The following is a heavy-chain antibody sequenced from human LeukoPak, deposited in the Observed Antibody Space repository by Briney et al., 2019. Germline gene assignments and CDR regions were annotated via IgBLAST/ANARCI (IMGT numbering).Heavy chain of an antibody. V-gene: IGHV4-39*01. CDR3: ARLGRGDRTKYYFDY. J-gene: IGHJ4*02. CDR1: GGSISSSSYY. Sequence: PSETLSLTCTVSGGSISSSSYYWGWIRQPPGKGLEWIGSIYYSGSTYYNPSLKSRVTISVDTSKNQFSLKLSSVTAADTAVYYCARLGRGDRTKYYFDYWGQGTLVTVSS. CDR2: IYYSGST. D-gene: IGHD1-14*01.